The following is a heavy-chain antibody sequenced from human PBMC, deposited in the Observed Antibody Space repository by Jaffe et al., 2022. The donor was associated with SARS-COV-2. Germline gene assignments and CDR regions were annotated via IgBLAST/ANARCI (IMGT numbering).Heavy chain of an antibody. CDR2: MNPNSGNT. CDR1: GYTFTSYD. D-gene: IGHD6-6*01. CDR3: ARGSKIIAARGKYYYYGMDV. J-gene: IGHJ6*02. V-gene: IGHV1-8*01. Sequence: QVQLVQSGAEVKKPGASVKVSCKASGYTFTSYDINWVRQATGQGLEWMGWMNPNSGNTGYAQKFQGRVTMTRNTSISTAYMELSSLRSEDTAVYYCARGSKIIAARGKYYYYGMDVWGQGTTVTVSS.